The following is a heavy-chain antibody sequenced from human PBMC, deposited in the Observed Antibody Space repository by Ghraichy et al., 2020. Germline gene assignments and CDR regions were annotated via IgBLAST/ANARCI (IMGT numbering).Heavy chain of an antibody. J-gene: IGHJ4*02. CDR3: ARRAYGLAFEY. Sequence: SQTLSLTCTVSGGSISSSSYYWGWIRQPPGKGLDWIGTIYYSGSTFYNPSLKSRVTISADTSKNQFFLRLSSVSAADTAMYYCARRAYGLAFEYWGQGILVTVSS. CDR1: GGSISSSSYY. D-gene: IGHD2-15*01. CDR2: IYYSGST. V-gene: IGHV4-39*01.